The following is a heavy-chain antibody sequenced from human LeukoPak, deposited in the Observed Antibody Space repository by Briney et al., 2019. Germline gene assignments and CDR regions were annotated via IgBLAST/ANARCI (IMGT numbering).Heavy chain of an antibody. V-gene: IGHV4-59*01. CDR2: IYYSGST. D-gene: IGHD3-22*01. Sequence: SETLSLTCTVSGGSISSYYWSWIRQPPGKGLEWIGYIYYSGSTNYSPSLKSRVTISVDTSKNQFSLKLSSVTAADTAVYYCARDARYYDSSGYYPYYYYYGMDVWGQGTTVTVSS. CDR3: ARDARYYDSSGYYPYYYYYGMDV. CDR1: GGSISSYY. J-gene: IGHJ6*02.